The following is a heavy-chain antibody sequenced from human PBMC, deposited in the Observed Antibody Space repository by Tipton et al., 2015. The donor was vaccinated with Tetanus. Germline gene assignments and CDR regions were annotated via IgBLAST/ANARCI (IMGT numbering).Heavy chain of an antibody. J-gene: IGHJ4*02. CDR2: IYHSGNT. Sequence: TLSLTCAVSGGSISSTNWWSWVRQPPGKGLEWIGEIYHSGNTNYNPSLKSRVSISVDTSMNSFSLNLSSVTAADTAVYYCARDGSSFGGSYDYWGQGTLVTVSS. CDR1: GGSISSTNW. D-gene: IGHD2-15*01. CDR3: ARDGSSFGGSYDY. V-gene: IGHV4-4*02.